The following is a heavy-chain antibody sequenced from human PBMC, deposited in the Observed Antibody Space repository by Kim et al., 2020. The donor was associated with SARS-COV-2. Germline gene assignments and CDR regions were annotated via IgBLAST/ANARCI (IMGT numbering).Heavy chain of an antibody. D-gene: IGHD3-9*01. V-gene: IGHV3-21*01. CDR1: GFTFSSYS. CDR3: ARDRSYYDILTGSTPPLRNINYYSGMVV. J-gene: IGHJ6*02. CDR2: ISSSSSYI. Sequence: GGSLRLSCAASGFTFSSYSMNWVRQAPGKGLEWVSSISSSSSYIYYADSVKGRFTISRDNAKNSLYLQMNSLRAEDTAVYYCARDRSYYDILTGSTPPLRNINYYSGMVVWGQGTTVTVSS.